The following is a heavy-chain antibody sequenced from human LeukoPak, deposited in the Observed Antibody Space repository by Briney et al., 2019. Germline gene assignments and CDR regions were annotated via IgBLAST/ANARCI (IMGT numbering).Heavy chain of an antibody. CDR3: AVGLGYCSSTSCYPVFDY. J-gene: IGHJ4*02. CDR1: GGTFSSYA. Sequence: SVKVSCKASGGTFSSYAISWVRQAPGQGLEWMGGIIPIFGTANYAQKFQGRVTITTDESTSTAYMELSSLRSEDTAVHYRAVGLGYCSSTSCYPVFDYWGQGTLVTVSS. D-gene: IGHD2-2*01. V-gene: IGHV1-69*05. CDR2: IIPIFGTA.